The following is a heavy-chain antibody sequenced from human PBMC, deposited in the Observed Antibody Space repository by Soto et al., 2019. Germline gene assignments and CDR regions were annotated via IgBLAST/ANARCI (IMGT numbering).Heavy chain of an antibody. J-gene: IGHJ3*02. V-gene: IGHV4-59*01. D-gene: IGHD4-4*01. CDR1: GVSISTYY. CDR2: VFYSGNT. CDR3: ASRDYTYAFDI. Sequence: QVQLQESGPGLVKPSETLSLTCTVSGVSISTYYWTWIRQPPGKGLEWIGRVFYSGNTNYNPSLKSRVTISVDASRKQCSLWLSSVTAADTAMYYCASRDYTYAFDIWGQGTLVTVSS.